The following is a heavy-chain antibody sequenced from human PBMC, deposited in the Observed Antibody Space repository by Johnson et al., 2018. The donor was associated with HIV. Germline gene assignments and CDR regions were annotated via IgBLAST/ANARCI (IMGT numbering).Heavy chain of an antibody. V-gene: IGHV3-30*18. Sequence: QEQLVESGGGVVQPGRSLRLSCAASGFTFSNYGMHWVRQAPGKGLEWVAVVSYDGSNKYYADYVKGRFTISRDNSKNTLYLQMNSLRVEDTAVYYCAKLPSRIGPSDIWGQGTMVTVSS. CDR3: AKLPSRIGPSDI. CDR1: GFTFSNYG. D-gene: IGHD6-13*01. J-gene: IGHJ3*02. CDR2: VSYDGSNK.